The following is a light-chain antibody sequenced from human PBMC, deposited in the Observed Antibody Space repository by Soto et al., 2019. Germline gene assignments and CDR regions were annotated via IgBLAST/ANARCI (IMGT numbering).Light chain of an antibody. CDR2: AAS. Sequence: IQMTQSPSSLSASTGDRVTVSCRASQGISSYLAWYQQKPGKAPKLLIYAASTLQSGVPSRFSGSGSGTDFTLTISCLQSEDFATYYCQQYYSYPLTFGGGTKVDI. V-gene: IGKV1-8*01. J-gene: IGKJ4*01. CDR1: QGISSY. CDR3: QQYYSYPLT.